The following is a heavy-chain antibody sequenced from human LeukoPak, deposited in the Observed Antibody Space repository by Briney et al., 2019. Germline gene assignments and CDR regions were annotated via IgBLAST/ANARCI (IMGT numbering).Heavy chain of an antibody. Sequence: GGSLRLSCAASGFIFSNYALMWLRRSPGKGLEWVSAIRGSGGGTVYADSVKGRFTISRDNSKNTLYLQMNGLRAEDTAIYYCARDPNGDYIGAFDMWGRGTLVTVSS. D-gene: IGHD4-17*01. CDR1: GFIFSNYA. V-gene: IGHV3-23*01. CDR3: ARDPNGDYIGAFDM. J-gene: IGHJ3*02. CDR2: IRGSGGGT.